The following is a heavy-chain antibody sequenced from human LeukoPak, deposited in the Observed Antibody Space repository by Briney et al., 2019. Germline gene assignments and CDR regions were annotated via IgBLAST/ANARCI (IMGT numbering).Heavy chain of an antibody. D-gene: IGHD3-3*01. Sequence: GASVKVSCKASGYTFTGYYMHWVRQAPGQGLEWMGWINPNSGGTNYAQKFQGRVTMTRDTSISTAYMELSRLRSDDTAVYYCARGEITIFGLVILGYYYMDVWGKGTTVTVSS. J-gene: IGHJ6*03. CDR3: ARGEITIFGLVILGYYYMDV. V-gene: IGHV1-2*02. CDR2: INPNSGGT. CDR1: GYTFTGYY.